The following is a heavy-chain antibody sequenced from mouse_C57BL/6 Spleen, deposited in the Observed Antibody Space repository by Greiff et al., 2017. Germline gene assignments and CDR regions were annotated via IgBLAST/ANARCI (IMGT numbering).Heavy chain of an antibody. D-gene: IGHD2-1*01. CDR1: GFTFSDYY. J-gene: IGHJ3*01. Sequence: EVKLVESEGGLVQPGSSMKLSCTASGFTFSDYYMAWVRQVPEKGLEWVANINYDGSSTYYLDSLKSRFIISRDNAKNILYLQMSSLKSEDTATYYCARSYGNYEAWFAYWGQGTLVTVSA. V-gene: IGHV5-16*01. CDR3: ARSYGNYEAWFAY. CDR2: INYDGSST.